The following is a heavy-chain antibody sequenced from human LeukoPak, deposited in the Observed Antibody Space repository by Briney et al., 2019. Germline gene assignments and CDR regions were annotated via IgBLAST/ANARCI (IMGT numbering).Heavy chain of an antibody. J-gene: IGHJ5*02. D-gene: IGHD6-13*01. CDR2: IYYSGSA. V-gene: IGHV4-30-4*01. Sequence: SETLSLTCSVSGGSISSGDYYWSWIRQPPGKGLEWIGYIYYSGSAYYNPSLKSRVTISVHTSKNQFSLKLSSVTAADTAVYYCARGFGSSSWIDNWFDPRGQGTQVTVSS. CDR1: GGSISSGDYY. CDR3: ARGFGSSSWIDNWFDP.